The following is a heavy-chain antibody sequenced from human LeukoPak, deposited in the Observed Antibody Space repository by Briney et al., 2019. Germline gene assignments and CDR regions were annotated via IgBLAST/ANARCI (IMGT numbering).Heavy chain of an antibody. CDR2: IKQDGSEK. Sequence: GGSLRLSCAASGFTFSSYWMSWVRQAPGKGLEWVANIKQDGSEKYYVDSVKGRFTISRDNAKNSLYLQMNSLRAEDTAVYYCARFFTSIAAAVDYFDYWGQGTLVTVSS. J-gene: IGHJ4*02. D-gene: IGHD6-13*01. CDR1: GFTFSSYW. CDR3: ARFFTSIAAAVDYFDY. V-gene: IGHV3-7*03.